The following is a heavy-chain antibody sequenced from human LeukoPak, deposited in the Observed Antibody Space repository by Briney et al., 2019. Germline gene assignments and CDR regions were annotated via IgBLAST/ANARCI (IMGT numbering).Heavy chain of an antibody. CDR3: ARGRIAAWYYFDY. CDR1: GGSFSGYY. CDR2: INHSGST. D-gene: IGHD6-6*01. J-gene: IGHJ4*02. V-gene: IGHV4-34*01. Sequence: PSETLSLTCAVYGGSFSGYYWSWIRQPPGKGLEWIGEINHSGSTNYNPSLKSRVTISVDTSKNQSSLKLSSVTAADTAVYYCARGRIAAWYYFDYWGQGTLVTVSS.